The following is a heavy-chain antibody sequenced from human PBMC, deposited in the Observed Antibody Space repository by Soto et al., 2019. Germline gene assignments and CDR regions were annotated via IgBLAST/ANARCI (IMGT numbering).Heavy chain of an antibody. V-gene: IGHV3-30-3*01. J-gene: IGHJ6*02. CDR3: ARTGTYLPPIITRNPPLDYYYYGMDV. Sequence: GGSLRLSCAASGLTFSSYAMHWVRQAPGKGLEWVAVISYDGSNKYYADSVKGRFTISRDNSKNTLYLQMNSLRAEDAAVYYCARTGTYLPPIITRNPPLDYYYYGMDVWGQGTTVTVSS. CDR1: GLTFSSYA. CDR2: ISYDGSNK. D-gene: IGHD3-22*01.